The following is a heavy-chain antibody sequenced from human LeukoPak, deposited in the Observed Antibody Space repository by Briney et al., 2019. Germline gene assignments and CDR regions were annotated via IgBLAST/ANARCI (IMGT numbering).Heavy chain of an antibody. CDR1: GGSFSNYY. J-gene: IGHJ4*02. D-gene: IGHD3-22*01. V-gene: IGHV4-34*01. CDR3: ARGRKFITYYYDSSGYYYSY. Sequence: SETPSLTCAVYGGSFSNYYWSWIRQPPGKGLEWIGEINHSGSTNYNPSLKSRVTISVDMSKNQFSLKLTSVTAADTAVYYCARGRKFITYYYDSSGYYYSYWGQGTLVTVSS. CDR2: INHSGST.